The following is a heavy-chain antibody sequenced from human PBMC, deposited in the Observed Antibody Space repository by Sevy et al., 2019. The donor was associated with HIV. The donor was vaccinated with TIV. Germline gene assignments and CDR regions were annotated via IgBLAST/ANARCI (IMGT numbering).Heavy chain of an antibody. D-gene: IGHD4-17*01. V-gene: IGHV1-2*02. CDR2: INPDNGDT. J-gene: IGHJ4*02. CDR3: TREKTTVTSFYFDY. CDR1: GYTFTTYY. Sequence: ASVKDSCKAYGYTFTTYYIHWVRQVPGQGLEWMGSINPDNGDTDCPQRFRGRVTMAWDTSISTAYMDLRGLTSDDTAVYFCTREKTTVTSFYFDYWGQGTLVTVSS.